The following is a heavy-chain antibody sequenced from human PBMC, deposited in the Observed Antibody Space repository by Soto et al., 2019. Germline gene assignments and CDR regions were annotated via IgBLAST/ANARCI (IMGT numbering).Heavy chain of an antibody. CDR2: IIPIFGTA. CDR1: GGTFSSYA. CDR3: ARDPPAGAYFDY. Sequence: SVKVSCKASGGTFSSYAISWVRQAPGQGLEWMGGIIPIFGTANYAQKFQGRVTITADESTSTAYMELSSLRSEDTAVYYCARDPPAGAYFDYWGQGTLVTVSS. V-gene: IGHV1-69*13. D-gene: IGHD6-13*01. J-gene: IGHJ4*02.